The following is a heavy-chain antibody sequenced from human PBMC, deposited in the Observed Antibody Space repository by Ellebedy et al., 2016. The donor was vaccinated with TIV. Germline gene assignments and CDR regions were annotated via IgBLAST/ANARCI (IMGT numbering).Heavy chain of an antibody. Sequence: GSLRLXXTVSGGSISSSSYYWGWIRQPPGKGLEWIGYIYYSGSTNYNPSLKSRVTISVDTSKNQFSLKLSSVTAADTAVYYCAASKRGARLQNYWGQGTLVTVSS. CDR3: AASKRGARLQNY. D-gene: IGHD4-11*01. V-gene: IGHV4-61*05. CDR1: GGSISSSSYY. J-gene: IGHJ4*02. CDR2: IYYSGST.